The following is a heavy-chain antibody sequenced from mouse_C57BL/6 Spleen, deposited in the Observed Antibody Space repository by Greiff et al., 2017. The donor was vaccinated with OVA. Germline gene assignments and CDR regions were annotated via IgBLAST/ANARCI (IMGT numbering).Heavy chain of an antibody. CDR3: VRRSTVVARDWYFDV. D-gene: IGHD1-1*01. V-gene: IGHV10-3*01. CDR1: GFTFNTYA. CDR2: IRSKSSNYAT. Sequence: EVKLMESGGGLVQPKGSLKLSCAASGFTFNTYAMHWVRQAPRKGLEWVARIRSKSSNYATYYADSVKDRFTISRDDSQSMLYLQMNNLKTEDTAMYYCVRRSTVVARDWYFDVWGAGTTVTVSS. J-gene: IGHJ1*01.